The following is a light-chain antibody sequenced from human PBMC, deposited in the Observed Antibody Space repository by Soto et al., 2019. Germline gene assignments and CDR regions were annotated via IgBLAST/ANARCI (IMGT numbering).Light chain of an antibody. Sequence: EIGLTQSPATLSLSPGERATLSCRASQSVSRYLAWYQQKPGQAPRLLIHDTSTRATGVPDTFSGSGSGTEFTLTISSLEPEEFAMYYCQQRFSWPPTFGGGTHVEIK. J-gene: IGKJ4*01. V-gene: IGKV3-11*01. CDR1: QSVSRY. CDR2: DTS. CDR3: QQRFSWPPT.